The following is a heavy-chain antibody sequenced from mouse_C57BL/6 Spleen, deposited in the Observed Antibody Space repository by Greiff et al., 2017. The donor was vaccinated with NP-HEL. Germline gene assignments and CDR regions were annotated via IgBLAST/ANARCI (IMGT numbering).Heavy chain of an antibody. CDR1: GYTFTSYW. J-gene: IGHJ3*01. D-gene: IGHD2-3*01. V-gene: IGHV1-61*01. Sequence: QVQLQQPGAELVRPGSSVKLSCKASGYTFTSYWMDWVKQRPGQGLEWIGNIYPSDSETHYNQKIKDKATLTVDKSSSTAYMQLSSLTSEDSAVYYCALYDGYPFTYWGQGTLVTVSA. CDR2: IYPSDSET. CDR3: ALYDGYPFTY.